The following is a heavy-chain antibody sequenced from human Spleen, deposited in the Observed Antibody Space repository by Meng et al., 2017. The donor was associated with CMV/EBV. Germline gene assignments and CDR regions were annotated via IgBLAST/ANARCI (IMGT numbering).Heavy chain of an antibody. CDR3: TTDPKYYYDSSGLGQVIY. CDR2: IKSKTDGGTT. V-gene: IGHV3-15*01. Sequence: GGSLRLSCAASGFTFSNAWMSWVRQAPGKGLEWVGRIKSKTDGGTTDYAAPVKGRFTISRDDSKNTLYLQMNSLKTEDTAVYYCTTDPKYYYDSSGLGQVIYWGQGTLVTVSS. J-gene: IGHJ4*02. CDR1: GFTFSNAW. D-gene: IGHD3-22*01.